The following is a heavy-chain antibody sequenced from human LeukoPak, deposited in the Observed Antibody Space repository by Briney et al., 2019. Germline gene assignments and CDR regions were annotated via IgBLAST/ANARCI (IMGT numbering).Heavy chain of an antibody. CDR3: AKDLSMYCYDSSGSAADAFDI. D-gene: IGHD3-22*01. CDR1: GFTFSSYA. Sequence: GGSLRLSCAASGFTFSSYAMSWVRQAPGKGLEWVSAISGSGGSTYYADPVKGRFTISRDNSKNTLYLQMNSLRAEDTAVYYCAKDLSMYCYDSSGSAADAFDIWGQGTMVTVSS. V-gene: IGHV3-23*01. J-gene: IGHJ3*02. CDR2: ISGSGGST.